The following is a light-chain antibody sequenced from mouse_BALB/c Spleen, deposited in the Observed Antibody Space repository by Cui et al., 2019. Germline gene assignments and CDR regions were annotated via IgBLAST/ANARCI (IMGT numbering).Light chain of an antibody. CDR3: QHFWGTPLT. Sequence: DIQMTQSPASLSVSVGETVTITCRASENIYSNLAWYQQKQGKSAQLLVYAATNLADGVPSRFSGSGSGTQYSLKINSLQSEDFGSYYCQHFWGTPLTFGAGTKLELK. V-gene: IGKV12-46*01. J-gene: IGKJ5*01. CDR1: ENIYSN. CDR2: AAT.